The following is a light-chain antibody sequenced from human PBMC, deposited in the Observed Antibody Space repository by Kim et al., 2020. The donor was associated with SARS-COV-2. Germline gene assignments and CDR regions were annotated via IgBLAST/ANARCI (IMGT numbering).Light chain of an antibody. CDR3: SSYAGSNNWV. J-gene: IGLJ3*02. Sequence: QSALTQPPSASGSPGQSVTISCTGTSSDIGDYKYVSWYQQHPGKAPKLMIYEVSKWPSGVPDRFSGSKSGNTASLTVSGLQAEDEADYYCSSYAGSNNWVFGGGTQLNVL. V-gene: IGLV2-8*01. CDR2: EVS. CDR1: SSDIGDYKY.